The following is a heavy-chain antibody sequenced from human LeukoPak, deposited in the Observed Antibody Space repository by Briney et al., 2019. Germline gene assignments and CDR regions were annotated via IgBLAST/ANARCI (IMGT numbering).Heavy chain of an antibody. D-gene: IGHD5-18*01. CDR1: GFTFSSYW. V-gene: IGHV3-7*03. Sequence: GGSLRLSCAASGFTFSSYWMSWVRQAPGKGLEWVANIKQDGSEKYYVDSVKGRFTISRDNAKNSLYLQMNSLRAEDTAVYYCARGPLTRGYSYGVFDYWGQGTLATVSS. J-gene: IGHJ4*02. CDR3: ARGPLTRGYSYGVFDY. CDR2: IKQDGSEK.